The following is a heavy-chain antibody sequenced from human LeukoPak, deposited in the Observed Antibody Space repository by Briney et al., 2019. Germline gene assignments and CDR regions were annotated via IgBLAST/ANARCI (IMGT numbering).Heavy chain of an antibody. CDR3: ARDGSFPGSPNNWLDP. CDR2: IYYDGNT. Sequence: SDTLSLTCTLSGGSIGSHYGSWIRQPPGKGLEGIGYIYYDGNTNYNPPLKSRVTISGDTSKNQFSLKLSSVTAADTAVYSCARDGSFPGSPNNWLDPWGQGTLVTVSS. CDR1: GGSIGSHY. D-gene: IGHD2-2*01. J-gene: IGHJ5*02. V-gene: IGHV4-59*11.